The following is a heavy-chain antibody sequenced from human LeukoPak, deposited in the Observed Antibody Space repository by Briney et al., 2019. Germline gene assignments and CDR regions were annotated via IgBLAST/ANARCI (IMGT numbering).Heavy chain of an antibody. Sequence: ASVKVSCKASGGSVSPYSINWVRQAPGQGLEWMGGIIPIFGTTTYAQRLQGRVTITADESLSTAYMELSSLQSEDTAEHFCAKGRHGSHGADVFDIWGQGTTVTVSS. D-gene: IGHD5-24*01. J-gene: IGHJ3*02. V-gene: IGHV1-69*13. CDR3: AKGRHGSHGADVFDI. CDR1: GGSVSPYS. CDR2: IIPIFGTT.